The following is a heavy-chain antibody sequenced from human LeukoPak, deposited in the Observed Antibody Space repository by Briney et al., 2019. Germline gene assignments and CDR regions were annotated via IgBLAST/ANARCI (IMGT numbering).Heavy chain of an antibody. D-gene: IGHD5-18*01. CDR2: IYYSGST. Sequence: SETLSLTCTVSGGSISSYYWSWIRQPPGKGLEWIGYIYYSGSTNYNPSLKSRVTISVDTSKNQFSLKLSSVTAADTAVYYCAEDGRYSYGPEYDYWGQGTLVTVSS. CDR1: GGSISSYY. CDR3: AEDGRYSYGPEYDY. J-gene: IGHJ4*02. V-gene: IGHV4-59*01.